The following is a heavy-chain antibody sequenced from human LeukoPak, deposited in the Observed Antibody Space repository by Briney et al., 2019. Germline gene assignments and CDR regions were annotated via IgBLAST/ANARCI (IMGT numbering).Heavy chain of an antibody. D-gene: IGHD2-2*01. CDR2: ISSSSSYI. CDR3: AREPEYCSSTSCYDYYGMDV. J-gene: IGHJ6*02. V-gene: IGHV3-21*01. Sequence: GGSLRLSCAASGFTFSSYAMSWVRQAPGKGLEWVSSISSSSSYIYYADSVKGRFTISRDNAKNSLYLQMNSLRAEDTAVYYCAREPEYCSSTSCYDYYGMDVWGQGTTVTVSS. CDR1: GFTFSSYA.